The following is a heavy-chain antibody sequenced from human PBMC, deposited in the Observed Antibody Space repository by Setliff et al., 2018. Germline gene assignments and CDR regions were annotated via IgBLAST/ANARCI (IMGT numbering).Heavy chain of an antibody. D-gene: IGHD7-27*01. V-gene: IGHV3-48*03. CDR1: GFTFSSYE. Sequence: PGGSLRLSCAASGFTFSSYEMNWVRQAPGKGLEWVSYISSSGSTIYYADSVKGRFTISRDNAKKSLYLQMNSLRAEDTAVYYCARDRRPFNWGGNDAFDIWGQGTMVTVS. J-gene: IGHJ3*02. CDR3: ARDRRPFNWGGNDAFDI. CDR2: ISSSGSTI.